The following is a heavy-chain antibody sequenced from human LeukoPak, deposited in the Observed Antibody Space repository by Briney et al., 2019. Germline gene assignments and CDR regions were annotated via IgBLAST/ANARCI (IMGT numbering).Heavy chain of an antibody. V-gene: IGHV4-59*01. CDR1: GGSINNYY. J-gene: IGHJ4*02. CDR2: IYYSGIT. Sequence: SETLSLTCTVSGGSINNYYWNWIRQPPGKGLEWIGYIYYSGITNYKPSLKSRVSISVDTSKNQFSLKLRSVTAADTAVYSCARDVYRYGARYFDSWGQGTLVIVSS. D-gene: IGHD5-18*01. CDR3: ARDVYRYGARYFDS.